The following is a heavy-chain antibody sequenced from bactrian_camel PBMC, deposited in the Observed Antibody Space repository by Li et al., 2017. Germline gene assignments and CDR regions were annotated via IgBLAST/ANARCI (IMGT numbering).Heavy chain of an antibody. D-gene: IGHD1*01. Sequence: QLVESGGGSAQAGGSLRVSCAVSGRTYKDYCMGWFRQAPGKEREGVACIDSVGNSVYANSVKGRYTASRDNAKNTLFHQLNSLKDEDTAMYYCASDDFCEAVQSPLEPTRYTHWGQGTQVTVS. V-gene: IGHV3S57*01. J-gene: IGHJ4*01. CDR3: ASDDFCEAVQSPLEPTRYTH. CDR2: IDSVGNS. CDR1: GRTYKDYC.